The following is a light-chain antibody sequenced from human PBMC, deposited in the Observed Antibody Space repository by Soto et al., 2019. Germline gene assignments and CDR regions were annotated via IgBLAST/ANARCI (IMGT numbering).Light chain of an antibody. V-gene: IGKV3-20*01. J-gene: IGKJ1*01. Sequence: EVVLTQSAGTLSLSPGERATLSCRASQSVSSSYLAWYQQKPGQAPRLLIYGASSRATGIPDRFSGSGSGTDFTLTISRLEPEDFAVYYCQQYGSGTFGQRTKVDIK. CDR1: QSVSSSY. CDR2: GAS. CDR3: QQYGSGT.